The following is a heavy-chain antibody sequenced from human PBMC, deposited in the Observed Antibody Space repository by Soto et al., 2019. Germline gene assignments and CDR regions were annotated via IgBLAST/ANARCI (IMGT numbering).Heavy chain of an antibody. V-gene: IGHV4-61*08. J-gene: IGHJ3*02. CDR3: ARTYDDSGPNSGGYGFDI. Sequence: PSETLSLTCAVSGGSISSGGYYWSRIRQHPGTGLEWIGHIYYSGSTSYNPSLKSRVSISLDTSMNQFSLKLSSVTAADTAVYYCARTYDDSGPNSGGYGFDIWGQGTMVTVSS. D-gene: IGHD3-22*01. CDR2: IYYSGST. CDR1: GGSISSGGYY.